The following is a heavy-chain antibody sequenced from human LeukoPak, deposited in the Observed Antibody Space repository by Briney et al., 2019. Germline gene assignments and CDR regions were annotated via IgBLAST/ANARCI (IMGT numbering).Heavy chain of an antibody. J-gene: IGHJ6*03. CDR3: ARSSEGRYYYDSSGFSYYYYYMDV. Sequence: PSETLSLTCAVSGGSISSSNWWSWVCQPPGKGLEWIGEIYHSGSTNYNPSLKSRVTISVDKSKNQFSLKLSSVTAADTAVYYCARSSEGRYYYDSSGFSYYYYYMDVWGKGTTVTISS. V-gene: IGHV4-4*02. CDR2: IYHSGST. D-gene: IGHD3-22*01. CDR1: GGSISSSNW.